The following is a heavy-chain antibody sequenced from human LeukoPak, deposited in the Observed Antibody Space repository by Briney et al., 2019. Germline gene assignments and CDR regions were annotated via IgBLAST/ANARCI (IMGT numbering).Heavy chain of an antibody. V-gene: IGHV3-23*01. D-gene: IGHD3-22*01. CDR1: GFTFNSCA. CDR3: AKDRGYYYDSSGYYYFDY. Sequence: PGGSLRLSCAASGFTFNSCAMSWVRQAPGKGLEWVSAISGGGGSTYHADSVKGRFTISRDNSKNTLYLQMNSLRAEDTAVYYCAKDRGYYYDSSGYYYFDYWGQGTLVTVSS. CDR2: ISGGGGST. J-gene: IGHJ4*02.